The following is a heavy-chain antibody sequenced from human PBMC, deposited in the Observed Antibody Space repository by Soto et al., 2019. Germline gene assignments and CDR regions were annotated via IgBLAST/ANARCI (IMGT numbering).Heavy chain of an antibody. CDR3: TRENIENSDGLYDAFDI. D-gene: IGHD5-18*01. J-gene: IGHJ3*02. V-gene: IGHV1-2*02. Sequence: GASVKVSCKTSGYTFTDYYTHWVRQAPGQGLEWMGWMNPKSGGAYFAQKFQGRVTLTRDTSIGTAYTEVNSLTSDDTAVYFCTRENIENSDGLYDAFDIWGQGTTVTVS. CDR2: MNPKSGGA. CDR1: GYTFTDYY.